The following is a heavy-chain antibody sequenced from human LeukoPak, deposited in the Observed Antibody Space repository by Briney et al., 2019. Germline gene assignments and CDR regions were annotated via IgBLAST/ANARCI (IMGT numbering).Heavy chain of an antibody. J-gene: IGHJ5*02. D-gene: IGHD6-19*01. CDR3: ARGRSRGSSGWYDWFDP. Sequence: GGSLRLSCAASGFTFSSYSMKWVRQAPGKGLEWASCISSSSSYIYYADSVKGRFTISRDNAKNSLYLQMNSLRAEDTAVYYCARGRSRGSSGWYDWFDPWGQGTLVTVSS. CDR1: GFTFSSYS. CDR2: ISSSSSYI. V-gene: IGHV3-21*01.